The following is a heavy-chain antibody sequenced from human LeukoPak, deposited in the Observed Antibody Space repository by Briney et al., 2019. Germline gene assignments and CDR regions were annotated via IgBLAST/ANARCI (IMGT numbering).Heavy chain of an antibody. CDR3: AKAYSPYYYDSSGYSSPFDY. J-gene: IGHJ4*02. CDR2: ISWNSGSI. CDR1: GFTCDDYA. Sequence: GGSLRLSCAASGFTCDDYAMHWVRQAPGKGLEWVSGISWNSGSIGYSDSVKGRFTISRDNATNSLYLQMNSLRAEDTVLYYCAKAYSPYYYDSSGYSSPFDYWGQGTLVTVSS. D-gene: IGHD3-22*01. V-gene: IGHV3-9*01.